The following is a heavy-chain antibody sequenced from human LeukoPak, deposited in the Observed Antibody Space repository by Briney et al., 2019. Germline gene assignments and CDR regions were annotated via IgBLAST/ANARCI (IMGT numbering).Heavy chain of an antibody. CDR3: ARVARGYYYYIDV. V-gene: IGHV4-59*07. J-gene: IGHJ6*03. D-gene: IGHD2-15*01. Sequence: SDTLSLTCTVSGGSPSRYDWNWMRQPPGKGLEWMGYIYYSGSTNYNPSLKSRVTISVDTSKNQFSLKLSSVTAEDTAVYYCARVARGYYYYIDVWGKGTTVTVSS. CDR1: GGSPSRYD. CDR2: IYYSGST.